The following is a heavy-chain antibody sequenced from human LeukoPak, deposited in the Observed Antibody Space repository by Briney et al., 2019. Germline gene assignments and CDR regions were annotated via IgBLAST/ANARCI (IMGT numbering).Heavy chain of an antibody. CDR3: ARGHGDYTIDY. J-gene: IGHJ4*02. CDR1: GGSISSYY. CDR2: IYYSGST. Sequence: SETLSLTCTVSGGSISSYYWSWIRQPPGKGLEWIGYIYYSGSTNYNPSLKSRVTISVDTSKNQFSLKLSSVTAADTAAYYCARGHGDYTIDYWGQGTLVTVSS. V-gene: IGHV4-59*01. D-gene: IGHD4-17*01.